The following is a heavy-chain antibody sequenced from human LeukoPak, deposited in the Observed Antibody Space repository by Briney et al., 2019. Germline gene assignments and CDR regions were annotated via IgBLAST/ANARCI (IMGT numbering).Heavy chain of an antibody. J-gene: IGHJ4*02. CDR2: INPNSGGT. V-gene: IGHV1-2*06. D-gene: IGHD6-6*01. CDR3: ARSWYSSSPYFDY. CDR1: GYTFTSYY. Sequence: ASVKVSCKASGYTFTSYYMHWVRPAPGQGLEWMGRINPNSGGTNYAQKFQGRVTMTRDTSISTAYMELSRLRSDDTAVYYCARSWYSSSPYFDYWGQGTLVTVSS.